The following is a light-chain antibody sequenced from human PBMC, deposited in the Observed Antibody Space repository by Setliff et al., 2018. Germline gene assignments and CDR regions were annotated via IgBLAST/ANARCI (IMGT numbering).Light chain of an antibody. J-gene: IGLJ2*01. CDR2: DVR. CDR3: NSYTSSSTML. V-gene: IGLV2-14*01. Sequence: QSVLTQPASVSGSPGQSITISCTGTSSDVGGYNYVSWYQQHPGKAPKLMIYDVRKRPSGVSNRFSGSKSGNTASLTISGLQAEDEADYYCNSYTSSSTMLFGGGTK. CDR1: SSDVGGYNY.